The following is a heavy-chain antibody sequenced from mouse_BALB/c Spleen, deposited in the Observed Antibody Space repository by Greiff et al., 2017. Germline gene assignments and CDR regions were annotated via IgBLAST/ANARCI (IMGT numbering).Heavy chain of an antibody. J-gene: IGHJ3*01. CDR1: GFSLTSYG. CDR3: AGGSSYVDWFAY. Sequence: QVQLKESGPGLVQPSQSLSITCTVSGFSLTSYGVHWVRQSPGKGLEWLGVIWAGGSTNYNSALMSRLSISKDNSKSQVFLKMNSLQTDDTAMYYCAGGSSYVDWFAYWGQGTLVTVSA. CDR2: IWAGGST. D-gene: IGHD1-1*01. V-gene: IGHV2-9*02.